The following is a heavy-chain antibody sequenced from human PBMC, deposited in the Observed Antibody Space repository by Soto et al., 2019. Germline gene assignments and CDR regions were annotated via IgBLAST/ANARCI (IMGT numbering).Heavy chain of an antibody. J-gene: IGHJ4*02. CDR1: GFTFTTHP. CDR2: INPGNGYS. Sequence: QVHLVQSGAEVREPGASVKISCKASGFTFTTHPIHSVRQAPDQRLEWMGWINPGNGYSDYSQKFQGRVTFTRDTSANTAYMELNSLRAEDTALYYCASRPGLDTGPFDYWGQGTLVTVSS. D-gene: IGHD1-1*01. CDR3: ASRPGLDTGPFDY. V-gene: IGHV1-3*01.